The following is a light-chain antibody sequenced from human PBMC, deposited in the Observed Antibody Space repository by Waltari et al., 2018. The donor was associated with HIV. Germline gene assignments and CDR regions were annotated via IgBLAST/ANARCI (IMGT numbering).Light chain of an antibody. CDR2: GNT. V-gene: IGLV1-40*01. CDR3: QSYDNSLSGTYV. CDR1: NSTIAAVPH. J-gene: IGLJ1*01. Sequence: QPVLTQPPSLSGCPGQRLTMPCTWSNSTIAAVPHVHRYKHLPGTAPKVLIYGNTNRPSGVPDRFSGSKSGASASLVITGLQAEDEADYYCQSYDNSLSGTYVFGGGTKVNVL.